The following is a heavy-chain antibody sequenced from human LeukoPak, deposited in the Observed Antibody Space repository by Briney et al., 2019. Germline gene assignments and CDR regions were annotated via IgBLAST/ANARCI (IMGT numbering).Heavy chain of an antibody. CDR3: ARDIYSGTEGADAFDI. V-gene: IGHV1-18*01. D-gene: IGHD1-26*01. CDR1: GYTFTSYG. CDR2: ISAYNGNT. Sequence: GASVKVSCKASGYTFTSYGISWVRQAPGQGLEWMGWISAYNGNTNYAQKFQGRVTITADKSTSTAYMELSSLRSEDTAVYYCARDIYSGTEGADAFDIWGQGTMVTVSS. J-gene: IGHJ3*02.